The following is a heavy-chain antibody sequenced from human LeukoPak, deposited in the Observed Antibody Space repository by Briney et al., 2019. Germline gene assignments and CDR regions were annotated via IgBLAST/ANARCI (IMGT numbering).Heavy chain of an antibody. CDR2: IYPCGGST. CDR3: ARARYSSSWPLPHAEYFQH. D-gene: IGHD6-13*01. J-gene: IGHJ1*01. Sequence: ASVKVSCKASGYTFTSYYMHWVRQAPGQGLEWIGIIYPCGGSTSYAQKFQGRVTMTRDTSTSTVYMELSSLRSEDTAVYYCARARYSSSWPLPHAEYFQHWGQGTLVTVSS. CDR1: GYTFTSYY. V-gene: IGHV1-46*01.